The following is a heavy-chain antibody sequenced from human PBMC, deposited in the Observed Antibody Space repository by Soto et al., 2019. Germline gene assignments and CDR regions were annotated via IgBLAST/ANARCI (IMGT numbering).Heavy chain of an antibody. CDR1: GFTFSTYG. D-gene: IGHD5-12*01. J-gene: IGHJ4*02. CDR3: ARECVDTVTSITIPFDY. Sequence: GGSLRLSCAASGFTFSTYGMQWVRQAPGKGLEWVSFISSSASYMYYADSVKGRFTISRDNSKKSLYLQMNSLRADDTAVYYCARECVDTVTSITIPFDYWGQGALVTVSS. V-gene: IGHV3-21*01. CDR2: ISSSASYM.